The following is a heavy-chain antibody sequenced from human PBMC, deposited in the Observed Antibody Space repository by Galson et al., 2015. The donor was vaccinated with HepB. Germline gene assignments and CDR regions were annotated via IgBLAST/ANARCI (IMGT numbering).Heavy chain of an antibody. CDR1: RYTFTTYA. D-gene: IGHD3-22*01. J-gene: IGHJ6*02. V-gene: IGHV1-3*01. CDR2: INADNGNT. Sequence: SVKVSCKASRYTFTTYAIHWVRQAPGQGLEWMGCINADNGNTKYSQKFQGRVTITRDTSASTAYMELSSLRSEDTAVYYCARREETHHYDSNGYSRFYYYGMDVWGQGTTVTVSS. CDR3: ARREETHHYDSNGYSRFYYYGMDV.